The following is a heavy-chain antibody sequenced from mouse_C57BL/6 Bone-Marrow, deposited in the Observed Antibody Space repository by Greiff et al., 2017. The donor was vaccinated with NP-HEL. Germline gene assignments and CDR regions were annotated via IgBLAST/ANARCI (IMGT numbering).Heavy chain of an antibody. CDR2: IDPSDSYT. Sequence: QVQLKQPGAELVKPGASVKLSCKASGYTFTSYWMQWVKQRPGQGLEWIGEIDPSDSYTNYNQKFKGKATLTVDTSSSTAYMQLSSLTSEDSAVYYCGVITTVNYWGQGTTLTVSS. D-gene: IGHD1-1*01. V-gene: IGHV1-50*01. CDR3: GVITTVNY. CDR1: GYTFTSYW. J-gene: IGHJ2*01.